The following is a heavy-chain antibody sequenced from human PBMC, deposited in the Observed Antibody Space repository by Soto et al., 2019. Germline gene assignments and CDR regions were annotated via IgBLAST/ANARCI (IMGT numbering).Heavy chain of an antibody. CDR2: INAGNGNT. V-gene: IGHV1-3*01. CDR3: ARVGGIFGVVRNFDY. CDR1: GYTFTSYA. Sequence: ASVKVSCKASGYTFTSYAMHWVRQAPGQRLEWMGWINAGNGNTKYSQKFQGRVTITRDTSASTAYMELSSLRSEDTAVYYCARVGGIFGVVRNFDYWGQGTLVTVSS. D-gene: IGHD3-3*01. J-gene: IGHJ4*02.